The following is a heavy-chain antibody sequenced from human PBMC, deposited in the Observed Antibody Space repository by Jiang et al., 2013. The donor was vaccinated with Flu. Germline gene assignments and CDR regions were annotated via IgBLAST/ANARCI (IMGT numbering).Heavy chain of an antibody. D-gene: IGHD3-10*01. CDR3: ARGGPRSGSYYPLSDY. CDR2: INAGNGNT. Sequence: SYAMHWVRQAPGQRLEWMGWINAGNGNTKYSQKFQGRVTITRDTSASTAYMELSSLRSEDTAVYYCARGGPRSGSYYPLSDYWGQGTLVTASP. J-gene: IGHJ4*02. V-gene: IGHV1-3*01. CDR1: SYA.